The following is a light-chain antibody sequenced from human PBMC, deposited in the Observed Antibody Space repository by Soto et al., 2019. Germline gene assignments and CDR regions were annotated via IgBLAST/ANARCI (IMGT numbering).Light chain of an antibody. J-gene: IGKJ5*01. CDR1: QGISSA. Sequence: AIQLTQSPCSLCAAGGDRVTISCWASQGISSALAWYQQKPGKAPKLLIYDASSLESGVPSRFSGSGSGTDFTLTISSLQPEDFATYYCQQFNNYPITFGQGTRLEIK. V-gene: IGKV1D-13*01. CDR2: DAS. CDR3: QQFNNYPIT.